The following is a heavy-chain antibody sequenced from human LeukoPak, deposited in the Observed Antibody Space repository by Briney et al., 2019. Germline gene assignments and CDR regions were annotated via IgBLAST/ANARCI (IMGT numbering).Heavy chain of an antibody. CDR3: AGESDSSGYYANFDY. CDR2: IYTSGST. J-gene: IGHJ4*02. Sequence: SETLSLTCTVSGGSISSYYWSWIRQPAGKGLEWIGRIYTSGSTNYNPSLKSRVTMSVDTSKNQFSLKLSSVTAADTAVYYCAGESDSSGYYANFDYWGQGTLVTVSS. D-gene: IGHD3-22*01. CDR1: GGSISSYY. V-gene: IGHV4-4*07.